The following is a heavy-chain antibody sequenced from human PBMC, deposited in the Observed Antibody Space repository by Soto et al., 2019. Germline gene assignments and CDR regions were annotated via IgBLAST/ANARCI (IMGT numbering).Heavy chain of an antibody. D-gene: IGHD6-13*01. V-gene: IGHV3-15*07. CDR2: IKSKTDGGTT. Sequence: GSLRLSCAASGFTFSNAWMNWVRQAPGKRLEWVGRIKSKTDGGTTDYAAPVKGRFTISRDDSKNTLYLQMNSLKTEDTAVYYCTTGFGSWYHVGGMDVWGQGTTVTVSS. CDR3: TTGFGSWYHVGGMDV. CDR1: GFTFSNAW. J-gene: IGHJ6*02.